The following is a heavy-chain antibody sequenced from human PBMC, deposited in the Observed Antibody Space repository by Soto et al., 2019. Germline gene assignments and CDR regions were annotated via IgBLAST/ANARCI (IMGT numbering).Heavy chain of an antibody. CDR1: GYSISSLY. V-gene: IGHV4-59*01. CDR2: IYYSGSI. J-gene: IGHJ4*02. D-gene: IGHD6-19*01. CDR3: AKSLWDTSGWKTDY. Sequence: QVQLQESGPGLVKPSETLSLTCTVSGYSISSLYWSWIRQPPGKGLEWIGYIYYSGSINYNPSLKSRVTISVDPSKNQFSLRLSSVTAADTAVYYCAKSLWDTSGWKTDYWGQGTLVTVSS.